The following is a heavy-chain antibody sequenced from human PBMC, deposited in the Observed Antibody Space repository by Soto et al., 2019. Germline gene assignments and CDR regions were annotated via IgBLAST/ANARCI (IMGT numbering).Heavy chain of an antibody. V-gene: IGHV4-4*02. CDR3: ARMVGIPYSSGWFNWFDP. Sequence: QVQLQESGPGLVKPSGTLSLTCVVSGGSMNNDNWWNWVRQPPGKGLEWIGEIHLSGSTNYNSSLKSRVTISVDKSKNEFSLQVTSVTAADTAVYFCARMVGIPYSSGWFNWFDPWGQGTLVTVSS. CDR2: IHLSGST. D-gene: IGHD3-22*01. J-gene: IGHJ5*02. CDR1: GGSMNNDNW.